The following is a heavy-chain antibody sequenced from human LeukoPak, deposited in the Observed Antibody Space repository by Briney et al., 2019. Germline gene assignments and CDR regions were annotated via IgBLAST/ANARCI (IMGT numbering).Heavy chain of an antibody. D-gene: IGHD2-15*01. J-gene: IGHJ3*02. CDR1: GFIVSNNY. CDR3: ARGYCSGGSCFDAFDI. V-gene: IGHV3-53*01. Sequence: GVLRLSCAASGFIVSNNYMSWVRQAPGKGLEWVSVIYSGGTTYYADSVKGRFTISRDNSKNTLYLQMNSLRAEDTAVYYCARGYCSGGSCFDAFDIWGQGTTVTVSS. CDR2: IYSGGTT.